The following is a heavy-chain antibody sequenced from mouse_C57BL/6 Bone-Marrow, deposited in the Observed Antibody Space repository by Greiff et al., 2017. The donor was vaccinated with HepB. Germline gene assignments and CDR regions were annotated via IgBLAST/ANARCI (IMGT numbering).Heavy chain of an antibody. CDR1: GYTFTDYE. J-gene: IGHJ2*01. Sequence: VKVVESGAELVRPGASVTLSCKASGYTFTDYEMHWVKQTPVHGLEWIGAIDPETGGTAYNQKFKGKAILTADKSSSTAYMQLSSLTSEDSAVYFCARDYYGLFDYWGQGTTLTVSS. CDR3: ARDYYGLFDY. V-gene: IGHV1-15*01. CDR2: IDPETGGT. D-gene: IGHD1-1*01.